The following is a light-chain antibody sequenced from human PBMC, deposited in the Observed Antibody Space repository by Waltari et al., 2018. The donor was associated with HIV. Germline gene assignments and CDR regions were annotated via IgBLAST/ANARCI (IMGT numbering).Light chain of an antibody. CDR1: NIGSKS. J-gene: IGLJ2*01. Sequence: SYVLTQPPSVSVAPGQTARITCGGNNIGSKSVHWYQQKPGQAPVLVVYDDSDRPSGIPGLFSGSYSGNTATLTIGRVEAGDEADYYCQVWDSSSDHTRVFGGGTKLTVL. CDR2: DDS. CDR3: QVWDSSSDHTRV. V-gene: IGLV3-21*02.